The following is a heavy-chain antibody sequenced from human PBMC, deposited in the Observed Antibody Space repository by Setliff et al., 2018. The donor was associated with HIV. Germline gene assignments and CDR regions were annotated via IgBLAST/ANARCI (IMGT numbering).Heavy chain of an antibody. CDR2: IIPVFGPP. CDR1: GGTFNIFS. V-gene: IGHV1-69*13. D-gene: IGHD2-15*01. CDR3: ARVLIAGRDIVVGAHDY. J-gene: IGHJ4*02. Sequence: SVKVSCKTTGGTFNIFSITWVRQAPGQGLEWMGGIIPVFGPPNYAKKFQFRLTITADESTNTAYMELSSLRSDDSAIYYCARVLIAGRDIVVGAHDYWGQGTLVTVSS.